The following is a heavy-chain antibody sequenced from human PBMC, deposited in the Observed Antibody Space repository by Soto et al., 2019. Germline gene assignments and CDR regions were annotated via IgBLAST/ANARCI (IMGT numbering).Heavy chain of an antibody. V-gene: IGHV1-69*01. CDR1: GGTFSSYA. CDR2: IIPIFGTA. Sequence: QVQLVQSGAEVKKPGSSVKVSCKASGGTFSSYAISWVRQAPGQGLEWMGGIIPIFGTANYAQKFQGRVTITADESTSTAYMELSSLRSEDTAVYYCARSGYGSYYYHSSGYYDNWFDPWGQGTLVTVSS. D-gene: IGHD3-22*01. CDR3: ARSGYGSYYYHSSGYYDNWFDP. J-gene: IGHJ5*02.